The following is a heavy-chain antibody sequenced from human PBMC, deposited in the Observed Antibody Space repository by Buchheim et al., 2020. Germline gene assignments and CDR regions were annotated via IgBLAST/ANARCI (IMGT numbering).Heavy chain of an antibody. CDR2: INHSGST. V-gene: IGHV4-34*01. CDR1: GGSFSGYY. D-gene: IGHD6-19*01. CDR3: ARGWGKQWLVQRGFDY. Sequence: QVQLQQWGAGLLKPSETLSPTCAVYGGSFSGYYWSWIRQPPGKGLEWIGEINHSGSTNYNPSLKSRVTISVDTSKNQFSLKLSSVTAADTAVYYCARGWGKQWLVQRGFDYWGQGTL. J-gene: IGHJ4*02.